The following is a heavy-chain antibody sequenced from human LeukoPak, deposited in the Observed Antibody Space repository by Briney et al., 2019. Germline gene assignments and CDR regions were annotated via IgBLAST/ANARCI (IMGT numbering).Heavy chain of an antibody. CDR2: IRYDGSNK. V-gene: IGHV3-30*02. Sequence: GGSLRLSCAASGFTFSSYAMSWVRQAPGKGLEWVAFIRYDGSNKYYADSVKGRFTISRDNSKNTLYLQMNSLRAEDTAVYYCARRAGAYSHPYDYWGQGTLVTVSS. J-gene: IGHJ4*02. D-gene: IGHD4/OR15-4a*01. CDR3: ARRAGAYSHPYDY. CDR1: GFTFSSYA.